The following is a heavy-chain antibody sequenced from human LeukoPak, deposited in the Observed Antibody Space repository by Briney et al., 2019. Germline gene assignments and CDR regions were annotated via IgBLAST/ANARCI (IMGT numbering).Heavy chain of an antibody. CDR3: ASYDYGDYRGVDY. CDR1: GGSVSSGSYY. Sequence: PSETLSLTCTVSGGSVSSGSYYWSWIRQPPGKGLEWIGYIYYSGSTNYNPSLKSRVTISVDTSKNQFSLKLSSVTAADTAVYYCASYDYGDYRGVDYWGQGTLVTVFS. D-gene: IGHD4-17*01. CDR2: IYYSGST. J-gene: IGHJ4*02. V-gene: IGHV4-61*01.